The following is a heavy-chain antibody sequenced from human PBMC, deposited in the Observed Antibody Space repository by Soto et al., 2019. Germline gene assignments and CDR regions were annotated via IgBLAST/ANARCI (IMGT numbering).Heavy chain of an antibody. CDR1: GYSITTGYY. Sequence: PSETLSLTCVVSGYSITTGYYWGWIRQPPWKGLEWIGSISHSGTTFYSSSLKSRVTISKDASKNQFSLKVNSVIAADTAVYYCARSGGSAGWFDPGAREVWSPSPQ. CDR2: ISHSGTT. J-gene: IGHJ5*02. V-gene: IGHV4-38-2*01. CDR3: ARSGGSAGWFDP. D-gene: IGHD2-15*01.